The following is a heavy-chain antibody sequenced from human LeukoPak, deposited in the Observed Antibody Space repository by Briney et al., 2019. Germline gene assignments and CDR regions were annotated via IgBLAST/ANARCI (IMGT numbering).Heavy chain of an antibody. V-gene: IGHV3-20*04. CDR3: ARAPNVQKGGGGAFDI. CDR1: GFTFDDYG. J-gene: IGHJ3*02. CDR2: INWNGGST. D-gene: IGHD3-16*01. Sequence: GGSLRLSCAASGFTFDDYGMSWVRQAPGKGLEWVSGINWNGGSTGYADSVKGRFTISRDNAKNSLYLQMNSLRAEDTALYYYARAPNVQKGGGGAFDIWGQGTMVTVSS.